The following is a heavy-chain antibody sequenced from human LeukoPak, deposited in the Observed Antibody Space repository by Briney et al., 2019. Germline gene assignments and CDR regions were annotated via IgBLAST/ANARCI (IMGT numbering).Heavy chain of an antibody. CDR2: IYYSGST. Sequence: PSETLSLTCTVSGGSISSSSYYWGWIRQPPGKGLEWIGSIYYSGSTYYNPSLKSRVTISVDTSKNQFSLKLSSVTAADTAVYYCARHRWVIAATCFDYWGQGTLVTVSS. J-gene: IGHJ4*02. CDR3: ARHRWVIAATCFDY. D-gene: IGHD2-15*01. V-gene: IGHV4-39*01. CDR1: GGSISSSSYY.